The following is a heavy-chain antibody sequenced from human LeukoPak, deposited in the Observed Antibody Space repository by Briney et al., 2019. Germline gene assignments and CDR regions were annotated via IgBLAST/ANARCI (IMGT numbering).Heavy chain of an antibody. CDR3: ARAGTKWYDY. J-gene: IGHJ4*02. CDR2: IKQDGSEK. D-gene: IGHD2-8*01. V-gene: IGHV3-7*01. CDR1: GFTFSSYW. Sequence: GGPLRLSCAASGFTFSSYWMNWVRQATGKGLEWVGNIKQDGSEKHYVDSVEGRFTISRDNATNSLYLQMNSLRAEDTAVYYCARAGTKWYDYWGQGTLVTVSS.